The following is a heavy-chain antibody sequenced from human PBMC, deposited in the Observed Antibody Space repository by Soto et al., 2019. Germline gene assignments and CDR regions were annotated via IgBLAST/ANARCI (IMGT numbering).Heavy chain of an antibody. J-gene: IGHJ4*02. Sequence: QVQLVESGGGVVQPGRSLRLSCAASGFTFSSYGMHWVRQAPGKGLEWVAVISYDGSNKYYADSVKGRFTISRDNSKNTLYLQMNSLRAEDTAVYYCARGCSGGSCPFDYWGQGTLVTVSS. CDR3: ARGCSGGSCPFDY. D-gene: IGHD2-15*01. CDR1: GFTFSSYG. V-gene: IGHV3-30*03. CDR2: ISYDGSNK.